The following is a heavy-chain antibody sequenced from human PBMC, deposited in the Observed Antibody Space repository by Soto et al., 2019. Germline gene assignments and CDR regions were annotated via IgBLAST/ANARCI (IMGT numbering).Heavy chain of an antibody. J-gene: IGHJ4*02. D-gene: IGHD5-18*01. Sequence: PGGSLRLSCAAPGFTFSSYAMSWVRQAPGKGLEWVSAISGSGGSTYYADSVKGRFTISRDNSKNTLYLQMNSLRAEDTAVYYCAKGRGYSYNYFDYWGQGTLVTVSS. CDR2: ISGSGGST. CDR3: AKGRGYSYNYFDY. V-gene: IGHV3-23*01. CDR1: GFTFSSYA.